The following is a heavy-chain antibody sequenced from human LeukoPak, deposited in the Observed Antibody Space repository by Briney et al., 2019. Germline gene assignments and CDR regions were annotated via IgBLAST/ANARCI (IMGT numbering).Heavy chain of an antibody. J-gene: IGHJ4*02. V-gene: IGHV3-7*03. CDR2: IKKDGSQK. CDR1: GFTFSSFW. CDR3: TRVFGGYDVSDS. D-gene: IGHD3-3*01. Sequence: GGYLRLSCAASGFTFSSFWMSWVRQAPGKGLEWVANIKKDGSQKYYVDSVEGRFTISRDNAKNSLYLQMDSLRLDDTAVYYCTRVFGGYDVSDSWGQGTRVTVSS.